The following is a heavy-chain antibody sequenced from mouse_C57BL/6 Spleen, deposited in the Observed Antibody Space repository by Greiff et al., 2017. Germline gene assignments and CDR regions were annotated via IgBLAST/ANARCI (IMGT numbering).Heavy chain of an antibody. D-gene: IGHD4-1*02. Sequence: QVQLQQSGPELVKPGASVKISCKASGYAFSSSWMNWVKQRPGKGLEWIGRIYPGDGDTNYNGKFKGKATLTADKSSSTAYMQLSSLTSEDSAVYFCERQLGWYFDVWGTGTTVTVS. CDR2: IYPGDGDT. CDR1: GYAFSSSW. CDR3: ERQLGWYFDV. J-gene: IGHJ1*03. V-gene: IGHV1-82*01.